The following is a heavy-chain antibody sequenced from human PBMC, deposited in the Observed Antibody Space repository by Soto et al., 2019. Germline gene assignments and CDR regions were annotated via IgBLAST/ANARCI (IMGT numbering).Heavy chain of an antibody. CDR3: AKDWSGYCSSTSCYG. J-gene: IGHJ4*02. V-gene: IGHV3-30*18. D-gene: IGHD2-2*01. Sequence: QVQLVESGGGVVQPGRSLRLSCAASGFTFSSYGMHWVRQAPSKGLEWVAVISYDGSNKYYADSVKGRFTISRDNSKNTLYLQMNSLRAEDTAVYYCAKDWSGYCSSTSCYGWGQGTLVTVSS. CDR1: GFTFSSYG. CDR2: ISYDGSNK.